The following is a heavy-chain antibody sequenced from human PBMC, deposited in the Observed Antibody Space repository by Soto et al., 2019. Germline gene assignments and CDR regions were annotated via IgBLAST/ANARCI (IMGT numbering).Heavy chain of an antibody. CDR1: GGSIISSNFY. CDR2: VEYGGST. CDR3: ARHVRGAVTMNWFDP. V-gene: IGHV4-39*01. J-gene: IGHJ5*02. Sequence: QLQESGPGLVKPSETLSLTCTVSGGSIISSNFYWGWIRQPPGKGLEWIGSVEYGGSTYDNPSLKSRVTLSADTSKNQFSLKLTSVTAADTAIYYCARHVRGAVTMNWFDPWGHGTLVTASS. D-gene: IGHD3-10*02.